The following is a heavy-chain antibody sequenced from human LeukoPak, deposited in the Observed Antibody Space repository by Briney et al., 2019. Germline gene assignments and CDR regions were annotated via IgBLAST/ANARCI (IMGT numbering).Heavy chain of an antibody. CDR1: GGSISSNSYY. J-gene: IGHJ4*02. V-gene: IGHV4-39*01. Sequence: SETLSLTCTVSGGSISSNSYYWGWIRQPPGKGLEWIGSIYYSGSTYYNPSLKSRVTISVDTSKNKFPLNLSSVTAADTAVYYCARHQRYSYGPRGLDYWGQGTLGTVSS. D-gene: IGHD5-18*01. CDR3: ARHQRYSYGPRGLDY. CDR2: IYYSGST.